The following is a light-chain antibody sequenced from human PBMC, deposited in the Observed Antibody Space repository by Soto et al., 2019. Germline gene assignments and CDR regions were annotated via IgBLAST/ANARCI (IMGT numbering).Light chain of an antibody. CDR2: GAS. J-gene: IGKJ1*01. CDR3: LQNHNYPRT. V-gene: IGKV1-6*01. Sequence: AIPMTQSPSSLSASVGDRVTITCRASQDISDDVGWYQQTPGKAPKLLISGASRLQSGVPSRFSGSGSGAAFTLTITSLRPEDSATYYCLQNHNYPRTFDQGTKVEI. CDR1: QDISDD.